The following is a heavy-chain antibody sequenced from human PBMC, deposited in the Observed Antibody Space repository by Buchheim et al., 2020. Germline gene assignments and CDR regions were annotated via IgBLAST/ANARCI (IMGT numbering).Heavy chain of an antibody. J-gene: IGHJ2*01. CDR1: GFIFSDYY. CDR2: ITFSADTI. CDR3: ARPAAGSYWKFDL. D-gene: IGHD1-26*01. Sequence: QVQLVESGGGLVEPGGTLRLSCAASGFIFSDYYMAWIRQAPGKGLEWISYITFSADTILYADSAKGRFTISRDNAKNSLYLQLNSLRVADTAIYYCARPAAGSYWKFDLWGRGTL. V-gene: IGHV3-11*01.